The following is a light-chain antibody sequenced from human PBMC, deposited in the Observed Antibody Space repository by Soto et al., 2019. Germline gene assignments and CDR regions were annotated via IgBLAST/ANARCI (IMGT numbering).Light chain of an antibody. Sequence: EIEMTQSPATLSLAPGERVTLSCRASESVSSSYLAWYQQKPGQAPRLLIYGASSRATGIPDRFSGSGSGTDFTLTISRLEPEDFAVYYCQQYGSSPLTFGGGTKGDIK. V-gene: IGKV3-20*01. CDR2: GAS. CDR3: QQYGSSPLT. J-gene: IGKJ4*01. CDR1: ESVSSSY.